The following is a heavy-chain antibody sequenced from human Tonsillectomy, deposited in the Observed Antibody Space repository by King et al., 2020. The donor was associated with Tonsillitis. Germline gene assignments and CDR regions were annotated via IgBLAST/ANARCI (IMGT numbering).Heavy chain of an antibody. J-gene: IGHJ6*02. D-gene: IGHD2-2*01. CDR1: GGSISSYY. Sequence: QLQESGPGLVKPSETLSLTYTVSGGSISSYYWSWIRQPAGKGLEWIGRIYTSGSTNYNPSLKSRVTMSVATSKNQFSLKLRAVTAADTAVYYCARDDKNQLLYYYYGMDVWGQGTTVTVSS. V-gene: IGHV4-4*07. CDR2: IYTSGST. CDR3: ARDDKNQLLYYYYGMDV.